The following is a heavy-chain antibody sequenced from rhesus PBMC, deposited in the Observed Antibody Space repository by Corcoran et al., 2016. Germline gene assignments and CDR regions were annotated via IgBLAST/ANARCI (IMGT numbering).Heavy chain of an antibody. CDR1: GSSISCSC. D-gene: IGHD7-45*01. J-gene: IGHJ6*01. CDR3: AIRVGNYGLDS. V-gene: IGHV4-80*01. Sequence: QVQLQESGPGLVKPSATLSLTCPVSGSSISCSCWSWHRQPPGKGLEWIGEINGNSGSTNYNPSLKSRVTISRDTSKNQFSLKLSSVTAADTAVYYCAIRVGNYGLDSWGQGVVVTVSS. CDR2: INGNSGST.